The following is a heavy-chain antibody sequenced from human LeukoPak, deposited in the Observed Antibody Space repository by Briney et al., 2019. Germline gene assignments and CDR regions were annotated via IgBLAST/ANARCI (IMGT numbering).Heavy chain of an antibody. CDR2: INPNSGGT. CDR1: GYTFTGYY. J-gene: IGHJ3*02. D-gene: IGHD2-15*01. CDR3: ARDRGFDCSGGSCYPSDAFDI. Sequence: GASVKVSCKASGYTFTGYYMHWVRQAPGQGLEWMGWINPNSGGTNYAQKFQGWVTMTRDTSISTAYMELSRLRSDDTAVYYCARDRGFDCSGGSCYPSDAFDIWGQGTMVTVSS. V-gene: IGHV1-2*04.